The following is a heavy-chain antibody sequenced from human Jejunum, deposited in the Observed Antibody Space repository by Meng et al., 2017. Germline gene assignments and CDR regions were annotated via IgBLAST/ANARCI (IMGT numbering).Heavy chain of an antibody. Sequence: GESLKISCAASGFTLSNYAMSWVRQAPGKGLEWVSLISGGSARTDYADSVWGRFTISRDDSRNTLYLQMNSLRAEDTAIYYCAKDYMSGWYDYWGQGTPVTVSS. J-gene: IGHJ4*02. CDR3: AKDYMSGWYDY. CDR1: GFTLSNYA. CDR2: ISGGSART. V-gene: IGHV3-23*01. D-gene: IGHD6-19*01.